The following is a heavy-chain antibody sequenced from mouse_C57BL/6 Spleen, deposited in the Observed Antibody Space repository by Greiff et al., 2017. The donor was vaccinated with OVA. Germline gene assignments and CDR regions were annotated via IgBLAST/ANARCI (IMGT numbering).Heavy chain of an antibody. CDR1: GYAFSSYW. CDR2: IYPGDGDT. Sequence: QVQLQQSGAELVKPGASVKISCKASGYAFSSYWMNWVKQRPGKGLEWIGQIYPGDGDTTYNGKFKGKATLTADKSSSTAYMQLSSLTSEDSAVYFCARGGYGSSYDYAMDYWGQGTSVTVSS. CDR3: ARGGYGSSYDYAMDY. V-gene: IGHV1-80*01. J-gene: IGHJ4*01. D-gene: IGHD1-1*01.